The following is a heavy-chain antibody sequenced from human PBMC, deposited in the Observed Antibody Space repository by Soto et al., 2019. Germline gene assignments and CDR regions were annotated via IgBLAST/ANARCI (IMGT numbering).Heavy chain of an antibody. V-gene: IGHV3-23*01. CDR3: AKGFIRDCGGDCTVDT. J-gene: IGHJ5*02. CDR1: GFTFSSYT. CDR2: ISATGGST. D-gene: IGHD2-21*02. Sequence: GGSLRLSCAASGFTFSSYTMSWVRQAPGKGLEWVSGISATGGSTYYADSVKGRFTFSRDNSKNTLYLQMNSLRAEDTAVYYCAKGFIRDCGGDCTVDTWGQGTLV.